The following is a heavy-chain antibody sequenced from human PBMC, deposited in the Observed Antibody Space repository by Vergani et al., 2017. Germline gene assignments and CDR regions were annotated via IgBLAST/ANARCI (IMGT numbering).Heavy chain of an antibody. CDR3: ARARGSAPFDY. CDR2: IWYDGSNK. V-gene: IGHV3-33*01. D-gene: IGHD6-25*01. CDR1: GFRFSSYG. J-gene: IGHJ4*02. Sequence: QVQLVESGGGVVQPGRSLRLSCAASGFRFSSYGLNWVRQAPGKGLEWVAVIWYDGSNKYYADSVKGRFTISRDNSKNTLYLQMNSLRAEDTAVYYCARARGSAPFDYWGQGTLVTVSS.